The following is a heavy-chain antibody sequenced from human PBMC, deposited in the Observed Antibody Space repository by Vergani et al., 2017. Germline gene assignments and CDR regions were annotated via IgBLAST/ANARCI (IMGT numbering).Heavy chain of an antibody. V-gene: IGHV1-69*08. D-gene: IGHD3-10*01. CDR2: IIPILGIA. J-gene: IGHJ6*02. CDR3: AREGSGSYYNYYYGMDV. CDR1: GGTFSSYT. Sequence: QVQLVRSGAEVKKPGSSVKVSCKASGGTFSSYTISWVRQAPGQGLEWMGRIIPILGIANYAQKFQGRVTITADKSTSTAYMELSSLRSEDTAVYYCAREGSGSYYNYYYGMDVWGQGTTVTVSS.